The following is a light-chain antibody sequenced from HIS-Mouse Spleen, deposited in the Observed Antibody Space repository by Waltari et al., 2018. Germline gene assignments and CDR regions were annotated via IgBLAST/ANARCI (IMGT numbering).Light chain of an antibody. J-gene: IGLJ3*02. CDR2: EVS. CDR3: SSYTSSSTLGV. Sequence: QSALTQPPSVSGSPGQSVTISCTGTSSAVGRYNRVSWYQQPPGPAPKLMIYEVSNRPSGVPDRFSGSKSGNTASLTISGLQAEDEADYYCSSYTSSSTLGVFGGGTKLTVL. CDR1: SSAVGRYNR. V-gene: IGLV2-18*02.